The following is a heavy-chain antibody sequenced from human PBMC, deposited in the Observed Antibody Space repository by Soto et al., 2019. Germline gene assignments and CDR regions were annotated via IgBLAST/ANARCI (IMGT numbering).Heavy chain of an antibody. D-gene: IGHD3-3*01. CDR1: GFSLCDYA. J-gene: IGHJ5*02. CDR2: IRSKAYGGTT. V-gene: IGHV3-49*04. CDR3: TREGTLPLLRFLEWLFWFDP. Sequence: PGGALRPSRKTSGFSLCDYALNWVRQAPGEGVGGGGFIRSKAYGGTTEYAASVKGRFTISRDDSKSIAYLQMNSLKTEDTAVYYCTREGTLPLLRFLEWLFWFDPWGQGTLVTVSS.